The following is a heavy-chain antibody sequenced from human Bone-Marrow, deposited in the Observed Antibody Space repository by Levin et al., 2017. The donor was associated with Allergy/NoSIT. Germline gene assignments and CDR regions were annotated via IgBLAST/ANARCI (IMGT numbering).Heavy chain of an antibody. J-gene: IGHJ6*02. CDR2: INPSGGST. CDR3: ATPGIAVAGKNDYDYYGMDV. CDR1: GYTFTSYY. D-gene: IGHD6-19*01. V-gene: IGHV1-46*01. Sequence: EASVKVSCKASGYTFTSYYMHWVRQAPGQGLEWMGIINPSGGSTSYAQKFQGRVTMTRDTSTSTVYMELSSLRSEDTAVYYCATPGIAVAGKNDYDYYGMDVWGQGTTVTVSS.